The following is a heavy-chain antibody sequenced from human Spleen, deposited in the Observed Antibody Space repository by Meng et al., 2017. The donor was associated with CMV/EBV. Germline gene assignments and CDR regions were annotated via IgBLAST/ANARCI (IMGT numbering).Heavy chain of an antibody. D-gene: IGHD3-10*01. Sequence: SETLSLTCTVSGGSFSSYYWSWIRQPPGKGLEWIGYIYYSGNINYNPSLKSRVTISIDTSKNQFSLNLSSVTAADTAVYYCARVRLGFGESYNWFDPWGQGTLVTVSS. CDR3: ARVRLGFGESYNWFDP. CDR2: IYYSGNI. CDR1: GGSFSSYY. V-gene: IGHV4-59*01. J-gene: IGHJ5*02.